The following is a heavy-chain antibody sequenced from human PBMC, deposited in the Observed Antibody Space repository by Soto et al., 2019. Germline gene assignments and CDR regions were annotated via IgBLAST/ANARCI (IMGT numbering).Heavy chain of an antibody. CDR3: ARLHLPALQGAFDS. CDR2: ISTSGRT. D-gene: IGHD2-2*01. CDR1: GGSINRDY. V-gene: IGHV4-4*07. Sequence: QVQLQESGPGLVKPSETLSLTCSFSGGSINRDYWTWIRQSAGKGLEWIGRISTSGRTTYNPSLKSRVTMSIDTSRNQFSLTLISVTAADTALYYCARLHLPALQGAFDSWGQGTMVTVSS. J-gene: IGHJ3*02.